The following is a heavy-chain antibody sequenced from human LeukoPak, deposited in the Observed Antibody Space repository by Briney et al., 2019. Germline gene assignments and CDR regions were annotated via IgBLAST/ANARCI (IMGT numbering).Heavy chain of an antibody. Sequence: PGGPLRLLCAASIFPYSRYAIIWVRQSPGKGREWVSTMSGSGGSTDYADSVKGRFTISRDNSKNTLYLQMNTLRVEDTAVYYCAKDPVNWGQDSGTFDIWGQGTMVTVSS. CDR2: MSGSGGST. CDR1: IFPYSRYA. CDR3: AKDPVNWGQDSGTFDI. J-gene: IGHJ3*02. D-gene: IGHD3-16*01. V-gene: IGHV3-23*01.